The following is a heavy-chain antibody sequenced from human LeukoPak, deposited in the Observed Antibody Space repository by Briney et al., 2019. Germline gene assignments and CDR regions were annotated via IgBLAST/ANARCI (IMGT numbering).Heavy chain of an antibody. D-gene: IGHD2-21*02. CDR2: IYYSGST. CDR1: GGSISSGDYY. Sequence: SQTLSLTCTVSGGSISSGDYYWSWIRQPPGKGLEWIGYIYYSGSTYYNPSLKSRVTISVDTSRNQFSLKLSSVTAADTAVYYCASRAHIVVVTATAFDIWGQGTMVTVSS. V-gene: IGHV4-30-4*01. CDR3: ASRAHIVVVTATAFDI. J-gene: IGHJ3*02.